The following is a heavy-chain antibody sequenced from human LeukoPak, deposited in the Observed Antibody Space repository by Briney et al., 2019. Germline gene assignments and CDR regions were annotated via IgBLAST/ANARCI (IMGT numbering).Heavy chain of an antibody. CDR1: GFTFSSYA. Sequence: GGSLRLSCAASGFTFSSYAMSWVRQAPGKGLEWVSAISGSGGSTYYADSVKGRFTISRDNSKNTLYLQMNSLRAEDTAVYYCAKGSDDSSGYYQLYYYYYMDVWGKGTTVTVSS. CDR3: AKGSDDSSGYYQLYYYYYMDV. D-gene: IGHD3-22*01. CDR2: ISGSGGST. J-gene: IGHJ6*03. V-gene: IGHV3-23*01.